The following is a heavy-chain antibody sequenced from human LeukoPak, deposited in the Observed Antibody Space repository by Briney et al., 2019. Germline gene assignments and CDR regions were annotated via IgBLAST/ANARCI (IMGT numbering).Heavy chain of an antibody. D-gene: IGHD3-3*01. CDR1: GASISSSRYY. V-gene: IGHV4-39*01. J-gene: IGHJ4*02. CDR2: ISYSGTT. CDR3: ARSSTIFGYFDY. Sequence: PSETLSLTCTVSGASISSSRYYWGWIRQPPGKGLEWIGSISYSGTTYYNPSLKSRVTISVDTSRNQFSLKLSSVTAPDTAVYYCARSSTIFGYFDYWGQGTLVAVSS.